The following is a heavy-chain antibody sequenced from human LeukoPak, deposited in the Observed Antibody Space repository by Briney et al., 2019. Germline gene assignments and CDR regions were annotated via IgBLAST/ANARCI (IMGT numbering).Heavy chain of an antibody. CDR1: AASISSYY. Sequence: PSETLSLTSPVSAASISSYYWSWIRHPPGKGLEWIGYIYYSGSTNYSPSLRSRVTISVDTSKNQFSLKLSSVTAADTAVYYCARENGGSYSGWFDPWGQGTLVTVSS. D-gene: IGHD1-26*01. V-gene: IGHV4-59*01. CDR2: IYYSGST. CDR3: ARENGGSYSGWFDP. J-gene: IGHJ5*02.